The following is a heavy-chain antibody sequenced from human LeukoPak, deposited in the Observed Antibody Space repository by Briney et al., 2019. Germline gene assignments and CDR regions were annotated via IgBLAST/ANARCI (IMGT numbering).Heavy chain of an antibody. CDR2: IRYDGSNK. D-gene: IGHD3-3*01. CDR3: AKGFYDFWSGYYTPFDY. Sequence: GGSLRLSCAASGFTFKNYAMNWVRQAPGKGLEWVAFIRYDGSNKYYADSVKGRFTISRDNSKNTLYLQMNSLRAEDTAVYYCAKGFYDFWSGYYTPFDYWGQGTLVTVSS. J-gene: IGHJ4*02. CDR1: GFTFKNYA. V-gene: IGHV3-30*02.